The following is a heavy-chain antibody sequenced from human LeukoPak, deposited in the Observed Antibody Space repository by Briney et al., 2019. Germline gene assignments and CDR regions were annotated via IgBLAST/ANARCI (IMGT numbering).Heavy chain of an antibody. CDR3: AREGSDFWSGYSKGYFDY. CDR2: ISSSLGTI. D-gene: IGHD3-3*01. Sequence: TGGSLRLSCAASEFTFSTYKMNWVRQAPEKGREWVSYISSSLGTIYYADSVKGRFTISRDNAKNSLYLHMNSLRAEDTAVYYCAREGSDFWSGYSKGYFDYWGRGSLVTVSS. CDR1: EFTFSTYK. V-gene: IGHV3-48*01. J-gene: IGHJ4*02.